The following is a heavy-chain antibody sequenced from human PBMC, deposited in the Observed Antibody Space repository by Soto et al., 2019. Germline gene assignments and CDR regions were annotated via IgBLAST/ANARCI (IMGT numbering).Heavy chain of an antibody. Sequence: SETLSLTCYVSGASIDRFYWSWIRQPAGRGLEWIGHIYSTGLTNYNPSLRSRVTMSVDSPNRQFSLKLTSVTAADTAVYYCARDWELPRFDSWGPGTLVTVSS. J-gene: IGHJ4*02. CDR1: GASIDRFY. V-gene: IGHV4-4*07. D-gene: IGHD1-7*01. CDR3: ARDWELPRFDS. CDR2: IYSTGLT.